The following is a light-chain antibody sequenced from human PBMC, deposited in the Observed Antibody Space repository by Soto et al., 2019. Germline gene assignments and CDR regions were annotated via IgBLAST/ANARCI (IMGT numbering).Light chain of an antibody. CDR2: LNTDGSH. J-gene: IGLJ3*02. CDR3: QTWGTGPWV. Sequence: QLVLTQSPSAPASLGASVKLTCTLSSGHSYYAIAWHQQQPAKGPRYLMNLNTDGSHTKGDGIPDRFSGSSSGAERYLTISSLQSEDEADYYCQTWGTGPWVFGGGTKLTVL. CDR1: SGHSYYA. V-gene: IGLV4-69*01.